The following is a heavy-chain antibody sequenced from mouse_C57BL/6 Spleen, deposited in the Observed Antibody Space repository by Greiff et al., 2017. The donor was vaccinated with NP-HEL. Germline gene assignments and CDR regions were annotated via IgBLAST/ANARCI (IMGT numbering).Heavy chain of an antibody. Sequence: QVQLQQPGAELVMPGASVKLSCKASGYTFTSYWMHWVKQRPGQGLEWIGEIDPSDSYTNYNQKFKGKSTLTVDKSSSTAYMQLSSLTSEDSAVYYCARAGSSFSWFAYWGQGTLVTVSA. CDR3: ARAGSSFSWFAY. CDR2: IDPSDSYT. CDR1: GYTFTSYW. J-gene: IGHJ3*01. D-gene: IGHD1-1*01. V-gene: IGHV1-69*01.